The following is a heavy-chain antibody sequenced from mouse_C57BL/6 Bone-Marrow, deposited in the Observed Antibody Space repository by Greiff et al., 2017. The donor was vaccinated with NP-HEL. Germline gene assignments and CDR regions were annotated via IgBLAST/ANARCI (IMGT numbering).Heavy chain of an antibody. CDR3: AFSYYYAYFDY. D-gene: IGHD1-1*01. Sequence: EVMLVESGGGLVQPGGSLKLSCAASGIDFSRYWMSWVRRAPGKGLEWIGEINPDSSTINYAPSLKDKFIFSRDNAKNTLYLQMSKVRSEDTALYYGAFSYYYAYFDYWGQGTTLTVSS. CDR2: INPDSSTI. CDR1: GIDFSRYW. V-gene: IGHV4-1*01. J-gene: IGHJ2*01.